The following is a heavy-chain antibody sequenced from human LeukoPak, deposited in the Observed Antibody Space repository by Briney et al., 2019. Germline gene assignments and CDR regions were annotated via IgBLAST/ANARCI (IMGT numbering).Heavy chain of an antibody. CDR3: AKSRGYSYGRRAFDI. CDR1: GGSLSGYY. D-gene: IGHD5-18*01. CDR2: INHSRST. Sequence: SETLSLTCAVYGGSLSGYYWTWIRQPPGKGLEWMGEINHSRSTNYNPSLKRRDTISIDTSKNHFSLELSPVISTDTAVYYCAKSRGYSYGRRAFDIWGQGTMVTVSS. J-gene: IGHJ3*02. V-gene: IGHV4-34*01.